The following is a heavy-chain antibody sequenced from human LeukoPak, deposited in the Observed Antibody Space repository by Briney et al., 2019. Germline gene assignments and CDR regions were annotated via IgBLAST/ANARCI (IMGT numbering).Heavy chain of an antibody. CDR3: ARDFMYNTNCVGW. J-gene: IGHJ4*02. Sequence: GGSLRLSCAASGFTFSNYWMHWVRHAPGKGLVWVSRINGDGRSTTYADSVKGRFTISRDNAENTLYLQMNSLRADDTAVYYCARDFMYNTNCVGWWGQGTLVTVSS. CDR1: GFTFSNYW. CDR2: INGDGRST. V-gene: IGHV3-74*01. D-gene: IGHD2-2*01.